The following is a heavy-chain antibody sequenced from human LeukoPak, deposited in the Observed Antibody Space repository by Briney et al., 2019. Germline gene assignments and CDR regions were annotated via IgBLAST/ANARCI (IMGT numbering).Heavy chain of an antibody. CDR2: ISYDASNK. J-gene: IGHJ4*02. Sequence: GGSLRLSCAASGFTFSSYAMHWVRQAPGQGLEWVALISYDASNKYYADTVQGRFTISRDNSKNTLYLQMNSLRVEDTAVYYCARDWALDSWGQGTLVTVSS. CDR3: ARDWALDS. CDR1: GFTFSSYA. V-gene: IGHV3-30*04. D-gene: IGHD1-1*01.